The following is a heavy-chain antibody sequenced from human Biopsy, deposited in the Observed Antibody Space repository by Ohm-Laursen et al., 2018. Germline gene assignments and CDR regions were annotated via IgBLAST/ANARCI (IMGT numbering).Heavy chain of an antibody. V-gene: IGHV3-33*01. D-gene: IGHD6-19*01. CDR3: ARGLSSGWYGYFDV. J-gene: IGHJ2*01. CDR2: VWYDGTNE. Sequence: SLRLSCAASGFTFGHYAMHWVRQAPGKGLEWISLVWYDGTNEDYADSVKGRFTISRDNSKNTLYLQINTLTLEDTAFYYCARGLSSGWYGYFDVWGRGALVTVSS. CDR1: GFTFGHYA.